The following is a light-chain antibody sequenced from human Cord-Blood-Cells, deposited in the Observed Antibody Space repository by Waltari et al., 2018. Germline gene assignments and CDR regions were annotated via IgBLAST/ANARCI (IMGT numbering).Light chain of an antibody. CDR2: EGS. J-gene: IGLJ3*02. CDR1: SSDVGSYNL. Sequence: QSALTQPASVSGSPGQSITISCTGTSSDVGSYNLVSWYQQPPGKAPKLMIYEGSKRPSGVSNRFSGSKSGNTASLTISGLQAEDEADYYCCSYAGRSTWVFGGGTKLTVL. CDR3: CSYAGRSTWV. V-gene: IGLV2-23*01.